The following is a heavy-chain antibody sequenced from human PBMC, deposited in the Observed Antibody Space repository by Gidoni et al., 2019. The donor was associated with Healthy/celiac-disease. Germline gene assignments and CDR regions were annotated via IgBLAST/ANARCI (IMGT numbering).Heavy chain of an antibody. CDR2: IIPIFGAA. D-gene: IGHD6-19*01. V-gene: IGHV1-69*01. J-gene: IGHJ4*02. Sequence: ERPAPGHGLEWMVGIIPIFGAANAAQKFQGRVPSTADESTSTAYMELSSLRSEVTAVYYCARVTRGQLGVYSSGWYFFDYWGQGTLVTVSS. CDR3: ARVTRGQLGVYSSGWYFFDY.